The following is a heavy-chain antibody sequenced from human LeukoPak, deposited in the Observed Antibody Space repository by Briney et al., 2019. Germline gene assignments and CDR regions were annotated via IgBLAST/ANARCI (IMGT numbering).Heavy chain of an antibody. CDR2: IYYSGST. D-gene: IGHD2-15*01. J-gene: IGHJ3*02. V-gene: IGHV4-39*01. CDR1: GGSISSSSYY. CDR3: VVVPGAFDI. Sequence: SETLSLTCTVSGGSISSSSYYWGWLRQPPGRGLEWIGSIYYSGSTYYNPSLKSRVTISVDTSKNQFSLKLSSVTAADTAVYYCVVVPGAFDICGQGTMVTVSS.